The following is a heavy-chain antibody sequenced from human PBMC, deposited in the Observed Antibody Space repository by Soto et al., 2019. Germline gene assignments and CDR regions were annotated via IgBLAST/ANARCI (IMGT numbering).Heavy chain of an antibody. CDR1: GFSFLNYW. Sequence: PGGSLRLSCSASGFSFLNYWMSWVRQAPGKGLELVANIKQDGSDKNYVESVKGRFTISRDNAKNSLYLQMNSLRAEDTAFYYCVRGASLNFDYWGQGT. D-gene: IGHD1-26*01. CDR2: IKQDGSDK. V-gene: IGHV3-7*03. CDR3: VRGASLNFDY. J-gene: IGHJ4*02.